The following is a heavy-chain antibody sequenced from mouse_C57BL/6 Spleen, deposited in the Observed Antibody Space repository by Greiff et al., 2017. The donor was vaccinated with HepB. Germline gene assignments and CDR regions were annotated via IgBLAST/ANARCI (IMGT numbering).Heavy chain of an antibody. D-gene: IGHD1-1*01. CDR1: GYTFTSYW. CDR2: IDPSDSYT. J-gene: IGHJ2*01. CDR3: ARGGITTVVARDY. Sequence: QVQLQQPGAELVMPGASVKLSCKASGYTFTSYWMHWVKQRPGQGLEWIGEIDPSDSYTNYNQKFKGKSTLTVDKSSSTAYMQRSSLTSADSAVYYCARGGITTVVARDYWGQGTTLTVSS. V-gene: IGHV1-69*01.